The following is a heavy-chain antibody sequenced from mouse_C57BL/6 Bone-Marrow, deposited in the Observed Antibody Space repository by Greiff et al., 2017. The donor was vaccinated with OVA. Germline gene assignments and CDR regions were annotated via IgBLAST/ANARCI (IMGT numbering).Heavy chain of an antibody. CDR3: ARSPRIRNWGYYFDY. CDR1: GYTFTSYW. J-gene: IGHJ2*01. CDR2: IDPNSGGT. Sequence: QVQLQQPGAELAKPGASVKLSCKASGYTFTSYWMHWVKQRPGRGLEWIGRIDPNSGGTKYNEKFKSKATLTVDKPSSTAYMQLSSLTSEDSAVYYCARSPRIRNWGYYFDYWGQGTTLTVSS. D-gene: IGHD4-1*01. V-gene: IGHV1-72*01.